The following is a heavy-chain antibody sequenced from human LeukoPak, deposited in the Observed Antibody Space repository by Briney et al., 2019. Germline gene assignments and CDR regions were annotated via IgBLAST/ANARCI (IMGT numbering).Heavy chain of an antibody. J-gene: IGHJ4*02. Sequence: GRSLRPSRAASGPTSSSYAMSWVRHAPGKWLEWVAAISGSGGSTYYADSVKGPFTISRDNSKNPPYLQMNSLRAEDTALYYCAKSLMEPPQWLVLSHFDCWGQGTLVTVSS. CDR3: AKSLMEPPQWLVLSHFDC. D-gene: IGHD6-19*01. CDR2: ISGSGGST. V-gene: IGHV3-23*01. CDR1: GPTSSSYA.